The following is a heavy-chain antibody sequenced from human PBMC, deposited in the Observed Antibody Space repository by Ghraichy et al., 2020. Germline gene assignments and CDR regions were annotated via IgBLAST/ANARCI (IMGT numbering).Heavy chain of an antibody. V-gene: IGHV4-59*01. CDR2: IYYSGST. CDR3: ASRLYSSSSFYAFDI. D-gene: IGHD6-6*01. CDR1: GGSISSYY. J-gene: IGHJ3*02. Sequence: ETLSLTCTVSGGSISSYYWSWIRQPPGKGLEWIGYIYYSGSTNYNPSLKSRVTISVDRSKNQFSLRLSSVTAADTAVYYCASRLYSSSSFYAFDIWGQGTMVTVSS.